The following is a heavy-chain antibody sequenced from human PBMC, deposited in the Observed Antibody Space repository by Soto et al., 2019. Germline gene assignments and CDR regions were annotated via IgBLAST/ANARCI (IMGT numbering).Heavy chain of an antibody. V-gene: IGHV4-39*07. CDR2: INHSGST. J-gene: IGHJ6*02. CDR3: ARALGNLEAARSHYYGMDV. Sequence: ASETLSLTCTVSGGSISSSSYYWSWIRQPPGKGLEWIGEINHSGSTNYNPSLKSRVTISVDTSKNQFSLKLSSVTAADTAVYYCARALGNLEAARSHYYGMDVWGQGTTVTVSS. D-gene: IGHD6-6*01. CDR1: GGSISSSSYY.